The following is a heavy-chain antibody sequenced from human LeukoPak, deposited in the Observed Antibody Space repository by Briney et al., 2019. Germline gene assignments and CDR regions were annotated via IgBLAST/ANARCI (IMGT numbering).Heavy chain of an antibody. Sequence: GGSLRLSCAASGFTFSSYAMSWVRQAPGKGLEWVSAISGSGGSTYYADSVKGRFAISRDNAKNSLYLQMNSLRAEDTAVYYCAREKSHGYKPYQDAFDIWGQGTMVTVSS. CDR3: AREKSHGYKPYQDAFDI. D-gene: IGHD5-24*01. V-gene: IGHV3-23*01. J-gene: IGHJ3*02. CDR2: ISGSGGST. CDR1: GFTFSSYA.